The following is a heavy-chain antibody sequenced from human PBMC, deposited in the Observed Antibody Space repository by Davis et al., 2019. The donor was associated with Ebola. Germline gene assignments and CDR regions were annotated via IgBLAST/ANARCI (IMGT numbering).Heavy chain of an antibody. CDR1: GYTFTSYG. CDR2: INPSGGST. V-gene: IGHV1-46*01. CDR3: ARDRGGDYSFDY. J-gene: IGHJ4*02. Sequence: ASVKVSCKASGYTFTSYGISWVRQAPGQGLEWMGIINPSGGSTSYAQKFQDRVTITRDRSMSTAYMELSSLRSEDTSVYYCARDRGGDYSFDYWGQGTLVTVSS. D-gene: IGHD3-10*01.